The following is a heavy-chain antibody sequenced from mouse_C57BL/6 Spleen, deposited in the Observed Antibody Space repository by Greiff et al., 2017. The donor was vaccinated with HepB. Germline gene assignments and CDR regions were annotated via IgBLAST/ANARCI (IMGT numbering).Heavy chain of an antibody. CDR3: ARDRDSSGSFAY. CDR2: ISDGGSYT. Sequence: EVKLVESGGGLVKPGGSLKLSCAASGFTFSSYAMSWVRQTPEKRLEWVATISDGGSYTYYPDNVKGRFTISRDNAKNNLYLQMSHLKSEDTAMYYCARDRDSSGSFAYWGQGTLVTVSA. D-gene: IGHD3-2*02. V-gene: IGHV5-4*01. CDR1: GFTFSSYA. J-gene: IGHJ3*01.